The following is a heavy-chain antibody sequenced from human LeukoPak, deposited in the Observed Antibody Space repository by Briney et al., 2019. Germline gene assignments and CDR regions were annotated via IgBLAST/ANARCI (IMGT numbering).Heavy chain of an antibody. V-gene: IGHV1-8*01. J-gene: IGHJ3*02. CDR2: MNPNSGNT. CDR1: GYTFTSYD. CDR3: ARDRGHGAFDI. Sequence: GASVKVSCKASGYTFTSYDVNWVRQATGQGLEWMGWMNPNSGNTGLAQKFQGRVTITADESTSTAYMELSSLRSEDTAVYYCARDRGHGAFDIWGQGTMATVSS.